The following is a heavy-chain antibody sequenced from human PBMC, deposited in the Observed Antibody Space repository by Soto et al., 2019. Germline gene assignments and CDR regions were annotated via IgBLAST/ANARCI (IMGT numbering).Heavy chain of an antibody. CDR3: AKDYTVAADPSSVILFDY. CDR1: GFTFNHYA. Sequence: EVQVLESGGGLVQRGGSLRLSCAASGFTFNHYAMSWVRQAPEKGLEWVSIIIANGGTFYADSVKGRFTISRDNSKNTVYLQMSSLRVEDTAIYYCAKDYTVAADPSSVILFDYWGQGALVTVSS. CDR2: IIANGGT. J-gene: IGHJ4*02. D-gene: IGHD2-15*01. V-gene: IGHV3-23*01.